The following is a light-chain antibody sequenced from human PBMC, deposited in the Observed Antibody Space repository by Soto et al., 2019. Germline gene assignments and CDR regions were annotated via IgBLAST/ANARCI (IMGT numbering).Light chain of an antibody. CDR3: QQYYTTPIT. CDR2: WAS. J-gene: IGKJ3*01. Sequence: DIVMTQSPDSLAVSLGERATINCKSSQSVLYRSSNKDYLAWYQQKPGQPPKLLIYWASTRESGVPDRFSGSGSGTDFTLTISSLQAEDVAVYYCQQYYTTPITFGPGTKVDIK. V-gene: IGKV4-1*01. CDR1: QSVLYRSSNKDY.